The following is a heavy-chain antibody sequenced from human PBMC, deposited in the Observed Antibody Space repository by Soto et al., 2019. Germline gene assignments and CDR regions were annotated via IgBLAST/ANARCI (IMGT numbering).Heavy chain of an antibody. Sequence: QVHLVQSGAEVKEPGASVKVSCKASGYIFTDYYLHWVRQAPGHGLEWLGWIIPSTGDTNYAQKFQGRVTMTRDTSISTAYMELSGLRFDDTAVYYCARDSPYDLWGQGTMVTVST. CDR2: IIPSTGDT. CDR1: GYIFTDYY. V-gene: IGHV1-2*02. CDR3: ARDSPYDL. J-gene: IGHJ3*01.